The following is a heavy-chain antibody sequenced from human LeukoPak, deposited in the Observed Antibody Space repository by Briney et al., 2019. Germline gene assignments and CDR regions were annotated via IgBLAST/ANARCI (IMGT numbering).Heavy chain of an antibody. J-gene: IGHJ4*02. CDR2: IYTSGST. CDR3: ASHHDYGDYFDY. CDR1: GGSISNYY. Sequence: PSETLSLTCTVSGGSISNYYWSWIRQPAGKGLEWIGRIYTSGSTNYNPSLKSRVTMSVDTSKNQFSLKLSSVTAADTAVYYCASHHDYGDYFDYWGQGTLVTVSS. D-gene: IGHD4-17*01. V-gene: IGHV4-4*07.